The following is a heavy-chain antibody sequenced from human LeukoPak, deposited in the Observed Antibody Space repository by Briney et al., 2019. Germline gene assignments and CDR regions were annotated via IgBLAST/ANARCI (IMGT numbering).Heavy chain of an antibody. CDR2: INPNSGGT. D-gene: IGHD2-2*01. CDR3: ARSTVPSMPSFDFDC. V-gene: IGHV1-2*02. Sequence: ASVKVSFKASGYTFTGYYMHWVRQAPGQGLEWMGWINPNSGGTNYAQKFQGRVTMTRDTSISTAYMELSRLRSDDTAVYYCARSTVPSMPSFDFDCWGQGTLVTVSS. CDR1: GYTFTGYY. J-gene: IGHJ4*02.